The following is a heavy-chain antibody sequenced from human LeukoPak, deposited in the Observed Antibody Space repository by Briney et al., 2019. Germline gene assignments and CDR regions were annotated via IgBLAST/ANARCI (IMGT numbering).Heavy chain of an antibody. D-gene: IGHD6-25*01. CDR2: ISAYNGNT. J-gene: IGHJ4*02. CDR1: GYTFTSYG. Sequence: ASVKVSCKASGYTFTSYGISWVRQAPGQGLEWMGWISAYNGNTNYAQKLQGRVTMTTDTSTSTAYMELRSLRSDDTAVYYCARDHHDGIAAGGLGHDPYFDYWGQGTLVTVSS. CDR3: ARDHHDGIAAGGLGHDPYFDY. V-gene: IGHV1-18*01.